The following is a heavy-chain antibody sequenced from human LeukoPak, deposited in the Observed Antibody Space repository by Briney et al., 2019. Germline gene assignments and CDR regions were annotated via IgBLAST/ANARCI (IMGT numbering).Heavy chain of an antibody. CDR1: GGSISSSTHY. Sequence: PSETLSTTCTVSGGSISSSTHYWGWIRQPPGKGLEWMGSIYYSGTTYYSPSLKSRVTISVDMSKNQFSLRLSSVTAADTAAYYCARSYCSSSCYAVGAFDIWGQGTVVTVSS. V-gene: IGHV4-39*01. D-gene: IGHD2-2*01. CDR3: ARSYCSSSCYAVGAFDI. CDR2: IYYSGTT. J-gene: IGHJ3*02.